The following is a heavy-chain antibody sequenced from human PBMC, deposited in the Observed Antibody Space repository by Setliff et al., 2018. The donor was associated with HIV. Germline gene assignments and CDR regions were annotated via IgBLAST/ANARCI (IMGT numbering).Heavy chain of an antibody. Sequence: PSETLSLTCTVSGGSISSSSYYWGWIRQPPGKGLEWIGSLYYSGSTYYNLSLKSRVTMSVDTSKNQFSLKLSSVTAADTAVYYCARRIAPGWWGGNSGDAFDLWGQGTMVTVSS. CDR3: ARRIAPGWWGGNSGDAFDL. D-gene: IGHD2-21*02. J-gene: IGHJ3*01. CDR2: LYYSGST. CDR1: GGSISSSSYY. V-gene: IGHV4-39*01.